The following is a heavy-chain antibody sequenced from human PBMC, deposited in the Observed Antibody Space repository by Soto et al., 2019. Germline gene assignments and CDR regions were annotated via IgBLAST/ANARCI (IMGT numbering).Heavy chain of an antibody. J-gene: IGHJ3*02. CDR3: AREVRVRGFAFDI. D-gene: IGHD3-3*01. CDR2: IYSGGST. CDR1: GFTVSSNY. V-gene: IGHV3-53*01. Sequence: LRLSCAASGFTVSSNYMSWVRQAPGKGLEWVSVIYSGGSTYYADSVKGRFTISRDNSKNTLYLQMDSLRAEDTAVYYCAREVRVRGFAFDIWGQGTMVTVSS.